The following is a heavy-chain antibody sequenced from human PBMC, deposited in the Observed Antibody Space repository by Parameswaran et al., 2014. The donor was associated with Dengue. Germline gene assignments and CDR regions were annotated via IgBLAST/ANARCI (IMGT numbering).Heavy chain of an antibody. CDR2: INHSGST. D-gene: IGHD1-26*01. Sequence: WIRQPPGKGLEWIGEINHSGSTTYNPSFKSRATISIDTSKRQLSLNLRSVTAADSAVYYCGMWEPDGLADYWGQGTLVTVSS. J-gene: IGHJ4*02. CDR3: GMWEPDGLADY. V-gene: IGHV4-34*01.